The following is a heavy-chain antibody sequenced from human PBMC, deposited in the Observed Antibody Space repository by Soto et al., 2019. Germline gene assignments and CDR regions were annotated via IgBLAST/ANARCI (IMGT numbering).Heavy chain of an antibody. D-gene: IGHD3-22*01. Sequence: QVQLQESGPGLVKPSQTLSLTCTVSGGSISSGGYYWTWIRQHPGKGLEWIGYIYNTESTNYNPSLKSRVTISIDTSESQFSLKLSSVTVADTVVYYCARSDSSGKTRYYFDYWGQGTLVTVSS. CDR1: GGSISSGGYY. J-gene: IGHJ4*02. CDR3: ARSDSSGKTRYYFDY. V-gene: IGHV4-31*03. CDR2: IYNTEST.